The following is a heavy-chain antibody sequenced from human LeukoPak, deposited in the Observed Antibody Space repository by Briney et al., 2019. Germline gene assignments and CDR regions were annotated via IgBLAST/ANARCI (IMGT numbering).Heavy chain of an antibody. CDR1: GFTFASYG. CDR2: ITTNGGRT. CDR3: AIMHGYYDGTGYWVQ. V-gene: IGHV3-23*01. Sequence: GESLRLSCAASGFTFASYGMSWVRQAPGKGLEWVSFITTNGGRTSYADSVEGRFTISRDNPRNTLYMQMNSLRDKDTAVYYCAIMHGYYDGTGYWVQWGQGTLVTVSS. D-gene: IGHD3-22*01. J-gene: IGHJ1*01.